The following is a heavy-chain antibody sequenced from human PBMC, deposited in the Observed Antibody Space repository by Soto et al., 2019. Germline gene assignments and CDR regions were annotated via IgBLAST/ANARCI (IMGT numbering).Heavy chain of an antibody. CDR1: GGSVNSGNYY. CDR3: ARVERGTATTVVDAFDI. CDR2: MSHSGGT. J-gene: IGHJ3*02. Sequence: QVQLQQWGAGLLKPSETLSLTCAVFGGSVNSGNYYWSWIRQPPGKGLEWIGEMSHSGGTHFNPSLKSRVTISVYTSKNQVSLKMSSVTAADTALYYCARVERGTATTVVDAFDIWGPGTMVTVSS. V-gene: IGHV4-34*01. D-gene: IGHD2-21*02.